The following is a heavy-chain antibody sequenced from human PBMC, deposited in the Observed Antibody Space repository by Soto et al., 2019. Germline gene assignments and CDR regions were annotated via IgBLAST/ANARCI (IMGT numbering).Heavy chain of an antibody. D-gene: IGHD2-2*01. V-gene: IGHV4-59*01. CDR1: GGSISSYY. CDR2: IYYSGST. CDR3: ARDYQGNNWFDP. Sequence: SETLSLTCTVSGGSISSYYWSWIRQPPGKGLEWIGYIYYSGSTNYNPSLKSRVTISVDTSKNQFSLKLSSVTAADTAVYYCARDYQGNNWFDPWGQGTLVTVSS. J-gene: IGHJ5*02.